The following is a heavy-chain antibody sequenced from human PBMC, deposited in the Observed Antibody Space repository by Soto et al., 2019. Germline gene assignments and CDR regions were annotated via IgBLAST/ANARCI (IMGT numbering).Heavy chain of an antibody. CDR1: GGSISSYY. V-gene: IGHV4-59*01. D-gene: IGHD5-12*01. CDR2: IYYSGST. CDR3: ARVRGASGKSNWFDP. Sequence: XATLSLTCTVSGGSISSYYWSWIRQPPGKGLEWIGYIYYSGSTNYNPSLKSRVTISVDTSKNQFSLKLSSVTAADTAVYYCARVRGASGKSNWFDPWGQGTLVTVSS. J-gene: IGHJ5*02.